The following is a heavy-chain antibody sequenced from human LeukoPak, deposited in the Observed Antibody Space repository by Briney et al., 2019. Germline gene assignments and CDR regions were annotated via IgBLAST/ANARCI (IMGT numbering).Heavy chain of an antibody. D-gene: IGHD4-17*01. J-gene: IGHJ5*02. CDR2: VTSSGGST. CDR1: GFTFGDFY. CDR3: AKGILANDYGDYIGA. V-gene: IGHV3-11*01. Sequence: PGGSLRLSCAVSGFTFGDFYMSWIRQAPGKGLEWVSYVTSSGGSTYYADSVKGRFTISRDNAKDSLYLQMNNLRADDSAMYYCAKGILANDYGDYIGAWGQGTLVTVSS.